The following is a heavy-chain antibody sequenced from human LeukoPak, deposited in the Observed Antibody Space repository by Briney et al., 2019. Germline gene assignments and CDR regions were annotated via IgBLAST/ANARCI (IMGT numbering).Heavy chain of an antibody. Sequence: GGSLRLSCATAGFTLSSYVMSWDRQAPGKGLEWVSTINYSDDSTYYVDSVKGRFTISRDNSKSTLYLQMNSLRAEDTAVYYRAKWNTYMLPDSWGLRTLVTVSS. J-gene: IGHJ4*02. D-gene: IGHD1/OR15-1a*01. CDR2: INYSDDST. V-gene: IGHV3-23*01. CDR3: AKWNTYMLPDS. CDR1: GFTLSSYV.